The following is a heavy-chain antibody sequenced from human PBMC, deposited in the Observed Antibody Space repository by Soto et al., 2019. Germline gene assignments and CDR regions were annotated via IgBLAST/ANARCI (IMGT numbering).Heavy chain of an antibody. CDR1: GGSFSGYQ. CDR2: INDSGNI. V-gene: IGHV4-34*01. Sequence: QVQLQQCGAGLLKPSETLSLTCAVYGGSFSGYQWTWIRQTPGRGLEWIGEINDSGNINYNPSLKGLVTVLLDTHTKHISLRLSSVTAADSAVYCCERGLFLWFGGLARRGGYYSYMDVWGKGTTVTVSS. CDR3: ERGLFLWFGGLARRGGYYSYMDV. J-gene: IGHJ6*03. D-gene: IGHD3-10*01.